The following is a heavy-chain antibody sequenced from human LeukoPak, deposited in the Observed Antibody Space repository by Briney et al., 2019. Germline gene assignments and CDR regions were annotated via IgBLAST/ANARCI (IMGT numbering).Heavy chain of an antibody. CDR1: GYTFTSYY. D-gene: IGHD2-15*01. Sequence: AASVKVSCKASGYTFTSYYMHWVRQAPGQGLEWMGIINPSGGSTSYAQKFQGRVTITRDTSASTAYMELSSLRSEDTAVYYCARDIVVVVAATPLDYWGQGTLVTVSS. J-gene: IGHJ4*02. CDR2: INPSGGST. CDR3: ARDIVVVVAATPLDY. V-gene: IGHV1-46*01.